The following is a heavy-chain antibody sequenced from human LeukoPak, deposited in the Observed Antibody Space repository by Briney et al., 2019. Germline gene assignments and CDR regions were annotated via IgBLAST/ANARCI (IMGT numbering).Heavy chain of an antibody. D-gene: IGHD5-18*01. CDR2: IYTSGST. CDR3: AGDPEVETRTGPRFDY. J-gene: IGHJ4*02. CDR1: GGSISSYY. Sequence: SETLSLTCTVSGGSISSYYWSWIRQPAGKGLEWIGRIYTSGSTNYNPSLKSRVTMSVDTSKNQFSLKLSSVTAADTAVYYCAGDPEVETRTGPRFDYWGQGALVTVSS. V-gene: IGHV4-4*07.